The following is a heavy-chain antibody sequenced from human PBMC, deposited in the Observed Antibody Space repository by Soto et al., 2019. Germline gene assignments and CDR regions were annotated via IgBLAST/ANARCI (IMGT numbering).Heavy chain of an antibody. Sequence: SETLSLTCAVSGGSISSGGYSWSWIRQPPGKGLEWIGYIYHSGSTYYNPSLKSRVTISVDRSKNQFSLKLSSVTAADTAVYYCARATQITMSPYGMDVWGQGTTVTVS. CDR1: GGSISSGGYS. J-gene: IGHJ6*02. D-gene: IGHD3-10*02. V-gene: IGHV4-30-2*01. CDR2: IYHSGST. CDR3: ARATQITMSPYGMDV.